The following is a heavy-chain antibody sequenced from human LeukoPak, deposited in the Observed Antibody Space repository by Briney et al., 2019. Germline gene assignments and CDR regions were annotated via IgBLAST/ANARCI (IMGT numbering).Heavy chain of an antibody. Sequence: GESLKISCKGSGYSFTSYWIGWVRQMPGKGLEWMGIIYPGDSDTRYSPSFQGQVTISADESISTAYLQWSSLKASDTAMYYCARHGSAFVDTAMVFAFDIWGQGTMVTVSS. J-gene: IGHJ3*02. CDR3: ARHGSAFVDTAMVFAFDI. CDR1: GYSFTSYW. D-gene: IGHD5-18*01. CDR2: IYPGDSDT. V-gene: IGHV5-51*01.